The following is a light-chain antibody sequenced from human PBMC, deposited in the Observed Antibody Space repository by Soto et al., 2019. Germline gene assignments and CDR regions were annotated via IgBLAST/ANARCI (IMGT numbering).Light chain of an antibody. V-gene: IGKV1-33*01. CDR1: QDIINH. Sequence: DIQMTQSPSSLSASVGDRVTITCQANQDIINHLSWFQQKPGKAPKLLIYGASNLETGVPSRFSGSGSGTDFTFTISSLQPEDIATYYCQQYDTFPLTFGGGTKVESK. CDR3: QQYDTFPLT. CDR2: GAS. J-gene: IGKJ4*01.